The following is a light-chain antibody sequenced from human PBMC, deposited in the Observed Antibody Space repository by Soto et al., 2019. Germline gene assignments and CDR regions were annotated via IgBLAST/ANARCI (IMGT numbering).Light chain of an antibody. V-gene: IGLV2-8*01. Sequence: QSALTQPPSASGSPGQSVTISCTGTSSDVGAYKYVSWYQQYPGKAPKLMIYEVSKRPSGVPDRFSGSKSGNTASLTVSGLQAEYEAHHYYTSYVGSDIWVFGGGTQLTVL. CDR2: EVS. CDR3: TSYVGSDIWV. CDR1: SSDVGAYKY. J-gene: IGLJ3*02.